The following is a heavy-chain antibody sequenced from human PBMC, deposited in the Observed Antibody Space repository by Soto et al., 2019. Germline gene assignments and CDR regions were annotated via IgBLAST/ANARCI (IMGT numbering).Heavy chain of an antibody. CDR1: GYSISSGYY. D-gene: IGHD1-26*01. CDR3: ARRNLGATPDAFDI. V-gene: IGHV4-38-2*01. Sequence: SSETLSLTCAVSGYSISSGYYWGWIRQPPGKGLEWIGSIYHSGSTYYNPSLKSRVTISVDTSKNQFSLKLSSVTAAGTAVYYCARRNLGATPDAFDIWGQGTMVTVSS. CDR2: IYHSGST. J-gene: IGHJ3*02.